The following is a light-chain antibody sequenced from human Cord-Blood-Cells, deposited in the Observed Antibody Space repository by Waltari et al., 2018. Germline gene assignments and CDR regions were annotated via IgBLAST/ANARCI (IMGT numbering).Light chain of an antibody. CDR1: QSISSY. CDR3: QQSYSTLGT. CDR2: AAS. Sequence: DIQMTQSPCPLSASVGDRVTITCRASQSISSYLNWYQQKPGKAPKLLIYAASSLQSGVPSRFSGSGSGTDFTLTISSLQPEDFATYYCQQSYSTLGTFGQGTKVEIK. J-gene: IGKJ1*01. V-gene: IGKV1-39*01.